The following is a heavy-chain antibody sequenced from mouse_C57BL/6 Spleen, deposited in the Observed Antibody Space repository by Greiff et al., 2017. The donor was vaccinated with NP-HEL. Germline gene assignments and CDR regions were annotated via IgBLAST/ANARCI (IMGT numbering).Heavy chain of an antibody. CDR3: ARGTTEYYFDY. J-gene: IGHJ2*01. D-gene: IGHD1-1*01. CDR1: GYAFTNYL. Sequence: VQLQQSGAELVRPGTSVKVSCKASGYAFTNYLIEWVKQRPGQGLEWIGVINPGSGGTNYNEKFKGKATLTADKASSTAYMRLSSLTSEDSAVYFCARGTTEYYFDYWGQGTTLTVSS. V-gene: IGHV1-54*01. CDR2: INPGSGGT.